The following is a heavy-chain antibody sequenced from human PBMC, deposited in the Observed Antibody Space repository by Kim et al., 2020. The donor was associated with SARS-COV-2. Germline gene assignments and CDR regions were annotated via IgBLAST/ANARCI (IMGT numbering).Heavy chain of an antibody. D-gene: IGHD3-16*02. CDR3: AKDPVSSFCGMDV. Sequence: ADSVKGRFTIPRDKSKNTMYLQMNSLGAEDTAVYYCAKDPVSSFCGMDVWGQGTTVTVSS. J-gene: IGHJ6*02. V-gene: IGHV3-23*01.